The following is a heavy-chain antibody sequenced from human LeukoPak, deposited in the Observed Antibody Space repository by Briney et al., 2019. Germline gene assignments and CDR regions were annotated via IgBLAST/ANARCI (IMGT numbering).Heavy chain of an antibody. CDR3: ATGVYDILTGYYRPFDY. Sequence: EASVKVSCKASGYTFTDFYIHWVRQAPGKGLEWMGGFDPEDGETIYAQKFQGRVTMTEDTSTDTAYMELSSLRSEDTAVYYCATGVYDILTGYYRPFDYWGQGTLVTVSS. CDR2: FDPEDGET. D-gene: IGHD3-9*01. V-gene: IGHV1-24*01. CDR1: GYTFTDFY. J-gene: IGHJ4*02.